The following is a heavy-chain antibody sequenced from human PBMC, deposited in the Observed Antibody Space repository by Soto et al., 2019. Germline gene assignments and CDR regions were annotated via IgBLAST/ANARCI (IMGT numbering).Heavy chain of an antibody. CDR2: IKHDGRET. V-gene: IGHV3-7*01. J-gene: IGHJ4*02. Sequence: EVQVVESGGDLVQPGGSLRLSCVVSGFTFSDFWMSWVRQAPGKGLDWVANIKHDGRETYYVGSVEGRFTISRDNTKDSLYLQMNSLRAEDTAVYYCARGGSWGPDFWGQGTLVTVSS. CDR1: GFTFSDFW. D-gene: IGHD2-15*01. CDR3: ARGGSWGPDF.